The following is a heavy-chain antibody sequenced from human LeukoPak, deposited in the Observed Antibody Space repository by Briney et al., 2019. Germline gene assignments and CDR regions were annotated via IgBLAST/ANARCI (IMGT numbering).Heavy chain of an antibody. CDR1: GFTFSSYQ. CDR2: ISSSGSTI. V-gene: IGHV3-48*03. D-gene: IGHD5-18*01. CDR3: ATYRQIQVPFEF. Sequence: GGSLRLSCAASGFTFSSYQMNWVRQAPGKGLEWVSYISSSGSTIYYADSVKGRFTISRDNSRSTLSLQMDSLRAEDTATYYCATYRQIQVPFEFWGQGTLVTVSS. J-gene: IGHJ4*02.